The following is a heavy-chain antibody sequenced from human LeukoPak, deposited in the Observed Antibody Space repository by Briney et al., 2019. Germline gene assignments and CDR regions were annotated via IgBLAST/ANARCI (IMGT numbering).Heavy chain of an antibody. CDR1: GVLFSSYG. J-gene: IGHJ6*02. CDR2: VAYDGSEE. CDR3: AKDEAPTGGYGVEV. D-gene: IGHD7-27*01. Sequence: GTSLRLSCQVSGVLFSSYGMHWVRQAPGKGLEWLTFVAYDGSEEPYADSVRGRFYISRDNSKNTVYLQMDSVRPEDTATYYCAKDEAPTGGYGVEVWGQGTTVIVS. V-gene: IGHV3-30*18.